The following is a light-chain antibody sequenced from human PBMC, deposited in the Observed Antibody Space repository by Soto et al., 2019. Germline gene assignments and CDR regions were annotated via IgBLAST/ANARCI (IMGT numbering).Light chain of an antibody. CDR1: RSDIGDYDF. CDR3: SSYTSSSTYV. Sequence: QSALTQPASVSGSPGQSITISCTGTRSDIGDYDFVSWYQQHPDKAPKLMIYEVSKRPSGVSNRFSASKSGNTASLTISGLQAEDEADYYCSSYTSSSTYVFGTGTKLTVL. CDR2: EVS. J-gene: IGLJ1*01. V-gene: IGLV2-14*01.